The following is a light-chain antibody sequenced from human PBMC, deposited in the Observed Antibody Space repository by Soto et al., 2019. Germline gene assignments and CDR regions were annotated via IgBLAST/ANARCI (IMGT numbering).Light chain of an antibody. V-gene: IGLV2-14*01. CDR2: EVS. Sequence: QSALTQPASVSGSPGQSITNSCTGTSSDVGDYNYVSWYQQYPGKAPKLMIYEVSNRPSGVSNRFSGSKSGNTASLTISGLQAEDEADYYCSSYTSSSTLYVFGTGTKLTVL. CDR1: SSDVGDYNY. J-gene: IGLJ1*01. CDR3: SSYTSSSTLYV.